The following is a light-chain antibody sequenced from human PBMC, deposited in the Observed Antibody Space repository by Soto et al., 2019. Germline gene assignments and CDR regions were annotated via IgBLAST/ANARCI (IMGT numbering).Light chain of an antibody. CDR1: SSDIGGYNY. Sequence: QSALTQPPSASGSPGQSVTISCTGTSSDIGGYNYVSWYQQHPGKAPKLMIYEVSKRPSGVPDRFSGSKSGNTASLTVSGLQAEDYADYYCRSYAGSNNYVFGSGTNVTVL. V-gene: IGLV2-8*01. CDR2: EVS. CDR3: RSYAGSNNYV. J-gene: IGLJ1*01.